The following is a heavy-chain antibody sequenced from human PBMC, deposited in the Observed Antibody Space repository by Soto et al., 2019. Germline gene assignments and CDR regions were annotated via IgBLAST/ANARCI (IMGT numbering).Heavy chain of an antibody. CDR2: INHSGST. CDR3: VRGGGRYLRFLEWLPYYYYYGMDV. CDR1: GGSFSGYY. V-gene: IGHV4-34*01. Sequence: PSETLSLTCAVYGGSFSGYYWSWIRQPPGKGLEWIGEINHSGSTNYNPSLKSRVTISVDTSKNQFSLKLSSVTAADTAVYYCVRGGGRYLRFLEWLPYYYYYGMDVWGQGTTVTVSS. D-gene: IGHD3-3*01. J-gene: IGHJ6*02.